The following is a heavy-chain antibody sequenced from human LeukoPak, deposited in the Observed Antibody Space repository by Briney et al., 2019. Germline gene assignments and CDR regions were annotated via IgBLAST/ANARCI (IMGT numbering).Heavy chain of an antibody. V-gene: IGHV3-21*01. CDR2: ISGRGNYI. CDR3: AKDQGFDYYDSSGYYLDY. Sequence: GGSLRLSCAASGFTFSSHNMNWVRQAPGKGVEWVSSISGRGNYIFYADSVKGRFTISRDSAKNSLSLQMNSLRAEDTAVYYCAKDQGFDYYDSSGYYLDYWGQGTLVTVSS. D-gene: IGHD3-22*01. J-gene: IGHJ4*02. CDR1: GFTFSSHN.